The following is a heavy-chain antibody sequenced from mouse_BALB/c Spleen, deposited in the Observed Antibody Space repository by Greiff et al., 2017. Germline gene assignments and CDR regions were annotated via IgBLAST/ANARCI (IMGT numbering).Heavy chain of an antibody. Sequence: LMESGGGLVKPGGSLKLSCAASGFTFSSYAMSWVRQTPEKRLEWVASISSGGSTYYPDSVKGRFTISRDNARNILYLQMSSLRSEDTAMYYCARGGYYPFDYWGQGTTLTVSS. V-gene: IGHV5-6-5*01. J-gene: IGHJ2*01. CDR3: ARGGYYPFDY. CDR2: ISSGGST. CDR1: GFTFSSYA. D-gene: IGHD2-3*01.